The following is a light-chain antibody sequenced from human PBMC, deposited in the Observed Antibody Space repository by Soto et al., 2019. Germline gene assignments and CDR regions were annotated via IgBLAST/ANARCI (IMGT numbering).Light chain of an antibody. CDR1: SSNTGAGYD. CDR2: GNS. J-gene: IGLJ1*01. CDR3: QSYDSSLSGHDV. Sequence: QSVLTQPPSVSGAPGQRVTISCTGSSSNTGAGYDVHWYQQLPGTAPKLLIYGNSNRPSGVPDRFSGPKSGTSASLAITGLQSEDEADYYCQSYDSSLSGHDVFGTGTKLTVL. V-gene: IGLV1-40*01.